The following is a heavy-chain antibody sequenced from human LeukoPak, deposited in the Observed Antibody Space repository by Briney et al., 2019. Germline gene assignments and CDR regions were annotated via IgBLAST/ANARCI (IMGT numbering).Heavy chain of an antibody. Sequence: GSLRLSCAASGFTFDDYAMHWVRQAPGKGLEWVSLISGDGGSTYYADSVKGRFTISRDNSKNSLYLQMNSLRTEDTALYYCAGDIAAAGSHFDYWAREPWSPSPQ. D-gene: IGHD6-13*01. CDR3: AGDIAAAGSHFDY. V-gene: IGHV3-43*02. CDR2: ISGDGGST. CDR1: GFTFDDYA. J-gene: IGHJ4*02.